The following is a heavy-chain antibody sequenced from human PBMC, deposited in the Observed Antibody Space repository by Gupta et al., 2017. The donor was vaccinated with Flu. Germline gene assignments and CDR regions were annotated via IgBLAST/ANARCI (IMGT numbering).Heavy chain of an antibody. V-gene: IGHV4-61*02. J-gene: IGHJ4*02. CDR3: ARDRRSSGHTFDQ. CDR2: THSSGDT. D-gene: IGHD6-19*01. CDR1: GGPISSGSYF. Sequence: QVQLRESGPGLVKPSQTLSLTCSGSGGPISSGSYFGSWIRQSAGKRLEWIGRTHSSGDTYYNPSLKSRVTMSVDTSKNEFSLRLTSVTAADTAVYFCARDRRSSGHTFDQWGQGTLVTVSS.